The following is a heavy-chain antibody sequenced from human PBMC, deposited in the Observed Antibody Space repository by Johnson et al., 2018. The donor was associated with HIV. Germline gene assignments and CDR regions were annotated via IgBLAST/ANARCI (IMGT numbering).Heavy chain of an antibody. CDR2: IKHDGIEI. CDR1: GFTFRSYW. D-gene: IGHD3-16*01. CDR3: ARGWGGQQPI. J-gene: IGHJ3*02. V-gene: IGHV3-7*05. Sequence: VQVVESGGGLVQPGGSLRLSCVASGFTFRSYWMNWVRQAPGKGPQWLANIKHDGIEIYYDDSVKGRFTISRANAKNALYLQMNSLRVEDTAIYYCARGWGGQQPIWGQGTMVTVSS.